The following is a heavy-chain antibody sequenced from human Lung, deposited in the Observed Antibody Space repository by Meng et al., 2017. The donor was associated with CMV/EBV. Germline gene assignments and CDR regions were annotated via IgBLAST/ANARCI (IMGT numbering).Heavy chain of an antibody. J-gene: IGHJ4*02. CDR1: GLTLSTYA. D-gene: IGHD2-15*01. V-gene: IGHV3-30*02. CDR2: IRYGGGKK. Sequence: GESLKISCAASGLTLSTYAIHWVRQAPGKGLEWVAFIRYGGGKKEYVDSVKGRFTISRDNSKNTVKLQMNSLRAEDTAVYYCAKDSGRGGHLWFRGVDYWGQGXLVTVSS. CDR3: AKDSGRGGHLWFRGVDY.